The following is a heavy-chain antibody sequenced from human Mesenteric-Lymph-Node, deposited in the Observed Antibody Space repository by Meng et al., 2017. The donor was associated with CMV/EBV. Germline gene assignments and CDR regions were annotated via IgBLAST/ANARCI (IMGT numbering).Heavy chain of an antibody. V-gene: IGHV3-48*04. CDR2: ISLSGTTI. CDR3: ATTPLPNVMI. D-gene: IGHD2-8*01. J-gene: IGHJ6*02. Sequence: GGSLRLSCAASGFSVSSSYMTWVRQAPGKGLEWVSYISLSGTTIYYADSVKGRFTISRDNAKNSLFLQMNSLRAEDTAVYYCATTPLPNVMIWGQGTTVTVSS. CDR1: GFSVSSSY.